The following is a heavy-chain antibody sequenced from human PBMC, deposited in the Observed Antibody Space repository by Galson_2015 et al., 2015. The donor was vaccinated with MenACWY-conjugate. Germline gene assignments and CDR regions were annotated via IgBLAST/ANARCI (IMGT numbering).Heavy chain of an antibody. Sequence: SLRLSCAASGFTFNQYWMHWVRQAPGKGLVWVSRISPDGSATNYADSVKGRFTLSRDNAKNTLYLQMNSLRGDDTAVYYCTRGNDGYVRFDPWGQGTLVTVSS. V-gene: IGHV3-74*01. J-gene: IGHJ5*02. CDR3: TRGNDGYVRFDP. D-gene: IGHD5-24*01. CDR2: ISPDGSAT. CDR1: GFTFNQYW.